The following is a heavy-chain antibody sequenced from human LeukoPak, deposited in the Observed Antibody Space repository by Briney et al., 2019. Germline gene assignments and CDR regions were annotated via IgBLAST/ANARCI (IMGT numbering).Heavy chain of an antibody. Sequence: PSETLSLTCTVSGGSISSGGYYWSWIRQHPGKGLEWIGYIYYSGSTYYNPSLKSRVTMSVDTSKNQFSLKLSSVTAADTAVYYCARWVNMVRGVIITDPLFDYWGQGTLVTVSS. D-gene: IGHD3-10*01. V-gene: IGHV4-31*03. CDR3: ARWVNMVRGVIITDPLFDY. CDR2: IYYSGST. CDR1: GGSISSGGYY. J-gene: IGHJ4*02.